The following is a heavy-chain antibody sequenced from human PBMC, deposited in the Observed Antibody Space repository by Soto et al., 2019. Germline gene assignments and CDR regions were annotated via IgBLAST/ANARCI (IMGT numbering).Heavy chain of an antibody. CDR1: GGSFSGYY. CDR2: INHSGST. V-gene: IGHV4-34*01. Sequence: QVQLQQWGAGLLKPSETLSLTCAVYGGSFSGYYWSWIRQPPGKGLEWIGEINHSGSTNYNPSLKSRVTISVDTSKNQFSLKLSSVTAADTAVYYCARGLRIAAAGTLWLHWFDPWGQGTLVTVSS. CDR3: ARGLRIAAAGTLWLHWFDP. J-gene: IGHJ5*02. D-gene: IGHD6-13*01.